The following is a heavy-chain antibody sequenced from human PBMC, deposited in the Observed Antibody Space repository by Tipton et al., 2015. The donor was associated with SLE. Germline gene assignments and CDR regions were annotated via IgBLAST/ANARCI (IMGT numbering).Heavy chain of an antibody. CDR2: IRPSSGDT. Sequence: QVQLVQSGAEVKKPGASVKVSCKAFGYSFTVYFIHWVRQAPGQGLEYMGWIRPSSGDTNSAQNFQGRVSLTRETSISTAYMELTGLTSDDTAVYYCVREFGGTTPKQAFDVWGQETMVTVSS. CDR1: GYSFTVYF. D-gene: IGHD3-10*01. V-gene: IGHV1-2*02. J-gene: IGHJ3*01. CDR3: VREFGGTTPKQAFDV.